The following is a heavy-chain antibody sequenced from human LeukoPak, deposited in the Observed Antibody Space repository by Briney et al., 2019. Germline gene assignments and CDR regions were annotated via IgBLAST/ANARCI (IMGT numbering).Heavy chain of an antibody. D-gene: IGHD4-23*01. Sequence: GGSLRLSCAASGFTFSSYGMHWVRQAPGKGLEWVAFIRYDGSNKYYADSVKGRFTISRDNSKNTLYLQMNSLRAEDTAVYYCAKVSKQVVTPSDDFDYWGQGTLVTVSS. V-gene: IGHV3-30*02. CDR2: IRYDGSNK. CDR3: AKVSKQVVTPSDDFDY. CDR1: GFTFSSYG. J-gene: IGHJ4*02.